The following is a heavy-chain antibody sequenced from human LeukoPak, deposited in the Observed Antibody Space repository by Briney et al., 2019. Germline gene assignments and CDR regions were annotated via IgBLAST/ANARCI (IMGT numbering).Heavy chain of an antibody. J-gene: IGHJ4*02. V-gene: IGHV1-69*05. CDR1: GGTFSSDA. Sequence: SVKVSCKASGGTFSSDAISWVRQAPGQGREWMGRIIPIFGTENYAQKFQGRVTITTDESTSTAYMELRSLRSEDPAVYYCAQMPDGYNGVVDYWGQGTLVTVSS. D-gene: IGHD5-24*01. CDR3: AQMPDGYNGVVDY. CDR2: IIPIFGTE.